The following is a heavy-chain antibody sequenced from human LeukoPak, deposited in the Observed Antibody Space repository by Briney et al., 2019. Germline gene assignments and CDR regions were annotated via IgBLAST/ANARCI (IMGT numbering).Heavy chain of an antibody. V-gene: IGHV3-33*01. CDR2: IWYDGSNK. D-gene: IGHD1-26*01. J-gene: IGHJ3*02. Sequence: GGSLRLSCAASGFTFSSYGMHWVRQAPGKGLEWVAVIWYDGSNKYYADSVKGRFTISRDNAKNSLYLQMNSLRAEDTAVYYCAREGGELPADDAFDIWGQGTMVTVSS. CDR3: AREGGELPADDAFDI. CDR1: GFTFSSYG.